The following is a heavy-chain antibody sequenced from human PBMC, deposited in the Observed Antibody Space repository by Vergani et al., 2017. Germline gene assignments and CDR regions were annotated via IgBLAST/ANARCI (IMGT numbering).Heavy chain of an antibody. CDR1: GYSFTSYW. D-gene: IGHD3-3*01. V-gene: IGHV5-51*01. J-gene: IGHJ6*03. CDR3: ARHYVVYDFWSGYYKAYYYYMDV. CDR2: IYPGDSDT. Sequence: EVQLVQSGAEVKKPGESLKISCKGSGYSFTSYWIGWVRQMPGKGLEWMGIIYPGDSDTRYSQSFQGQVTISADKSISTAYLQWSSLKASDTAMYYCARHYVVYDFWSGYYKAYYYYMDVWGKGTTVTVSS.